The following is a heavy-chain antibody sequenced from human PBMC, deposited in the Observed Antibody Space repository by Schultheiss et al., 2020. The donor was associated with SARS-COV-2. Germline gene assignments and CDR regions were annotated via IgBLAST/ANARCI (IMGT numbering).Heavy chain of an antibody. Sequence: GESLKISCAAFGFTFSTYWMHWVRQAPGKGLVWVSRINSDGTSTTYADSVKGRFTISRDNAKNTLYLQMNSLTAEDTAVYYCARDYYGSGDYWGQGTLVTVSS. CDR1: GFTFSTYW. D-gene: IGHD3-10*01. CDR2: INSDGTST. V-gene: IGHV3-74*01. J-gene: IGHJ4*02. CDR3: ARDYYGSGDY.